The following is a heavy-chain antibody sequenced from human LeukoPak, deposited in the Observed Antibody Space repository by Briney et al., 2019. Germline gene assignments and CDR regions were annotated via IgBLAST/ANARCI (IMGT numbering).Heavy chain of an antibody. CDR3: ARDPRDGYNCPFDY. Sequence: ASVKVSCKASGYTFTGSYMHWVRQAPGQGLEWMGWINPNSGDTNYAQNFQGRVTMTRDTSISTAHMELSRLRSDDTVVYYCARDPRDGYNCPFDYWGQGTLVTVSS. D-gene: IGHD5-24*01. CDR2: INPNSGDT. J-gene: IGHJ4*02. CDR1: GYTFTGSY. V-gene: IGHV1-2*02.